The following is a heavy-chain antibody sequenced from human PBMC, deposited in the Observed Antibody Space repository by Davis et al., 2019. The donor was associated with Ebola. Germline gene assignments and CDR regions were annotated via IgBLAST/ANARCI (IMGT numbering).Heavy chain of an antibody. D-gene: IGHD2-21*01. Sequence: SCEVSGLSFRGYWMSWVRQAPGKGLEWVASIKKDGNEKYYVDSVKGRFTISRDNAKNSLYLQMNNLRVEDTAIYYCTTYRVSGYWGQGTLVTVSS. CDR3: TTYRVSGY. CDR1: GLSFRGYW. J-gene: IGHJ4*02. V-gene: IGHV3-7*03. CDR2: IKKDGNEK.